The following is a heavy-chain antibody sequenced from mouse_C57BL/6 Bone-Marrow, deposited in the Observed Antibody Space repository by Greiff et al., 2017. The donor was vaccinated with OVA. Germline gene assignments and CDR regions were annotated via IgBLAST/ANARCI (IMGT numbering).Heavy chain of an antibody. J-gene: IGHJ2*01. CDR2: IDPENGDT. CDR1: GFNIKDDY. V-gene: IGHV14-4*01. D-gene: IGHD2-10*01. Sequence: VQLQQSGAELVRPGASVKLSCTASGFNIKDDYMHWVKQRPEQGLEWIGWIDPENGDTEYASKFQGKATIPADTSSNPAYLQLSSLTSEDTAVYYCTTSYYGNYFDYWGQGTTLTVSS. CDR3: TTSYYGNYFDY.